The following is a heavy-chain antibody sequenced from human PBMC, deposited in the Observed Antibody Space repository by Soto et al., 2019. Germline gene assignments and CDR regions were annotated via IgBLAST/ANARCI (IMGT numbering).Heavy chain of an antibody. CDR3: AGMPYTSGLRFDP. J-gene: IGHJ5*02. CDR1: GDSYSSSTYS. D-gene: IGHD6-19*01. V-gene: IGHV4-30-2*01. Sequence: PSETLSLTCTLSGDSYSSSTYSSSWIRQPPGKALQWIGFIYQIGLTSYNPSLASRVSISLDRSNNQCSLKLKSVTAADTAVYFCAGMPYTSGLRFDPWGPGTLVTVSS. CDR2: IYQIGLT.